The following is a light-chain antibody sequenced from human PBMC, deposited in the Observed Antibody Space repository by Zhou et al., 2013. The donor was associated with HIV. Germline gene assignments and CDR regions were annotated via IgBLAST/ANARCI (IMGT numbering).Light chain of an antibody. CDR2: GAS. V-gene: IGKV1-5*01. CDR1: QSINTW. J-gene: IGKJ1*01. CDR3: QQYYSNPWT. Sequence: DIQMTQSPSTLSASVGDRVTITCRASQSINTWLAWYQQKPGKAPKRLIYGASTLQTGVPSRFSGSGSGTDFTLTISCLQSEDFAAYYCQQYYSNPWTFGQGTKVEIK.